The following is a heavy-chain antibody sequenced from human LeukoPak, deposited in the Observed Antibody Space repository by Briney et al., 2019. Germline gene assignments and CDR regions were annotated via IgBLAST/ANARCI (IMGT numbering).Heavy chain of an antibody. CDR1: GFTFGSYA. CDR2: ISGSGGSP. V-gene: IGHV3-23*01. CDR3: AKVQFPIDY. D-gene: IGHD5-24*01. J-gene: IGHJ4*02. Sequence: GGSLRLSCAASGFTFGSYAMSWVRQAPGKGLEWVSTISGSGGSPYYADSVKGRFTISRDNSKNTLYLHMNSLRAEDTAVYYCAKVQFPIDYWGQGTLVTVSS.